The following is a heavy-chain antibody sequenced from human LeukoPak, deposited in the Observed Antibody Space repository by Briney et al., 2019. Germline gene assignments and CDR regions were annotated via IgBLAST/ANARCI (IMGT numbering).Heavy chain of an antibody. V-gene: IGHV4-4*02. J-gene: IGHJ4*02. CDR1: GGSISSSNW. CDR2: IYHSGST. Sequence: SETLSLTCAVSGGSISSSNWWSWVRQPPGKGLEWIGEIYHSGSTNYNPSLKSRVTISVDKPKNQFSLKLSSVTAADTAVYYCASGGYYDSSGYPTGGYWGQGTLVTVSS. D-gene: IGHD3-22*01. CDR3: ASGGYYDSSGYPTGGY.